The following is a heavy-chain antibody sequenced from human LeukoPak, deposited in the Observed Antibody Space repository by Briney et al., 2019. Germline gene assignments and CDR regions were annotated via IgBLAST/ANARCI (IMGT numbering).Heavy chain of an antibody. J-gene: IGHJ4*02. Sequence: PSETLSLTCTVSGGSISSYYWSWLRQPPGKGLEWIGYIYYSGSTNYNPSLKSRVTISVDTSKNQFSLKLSSVTAADAAVYYCASSYYGSGSYKDWGQGTLVTVSS. CDR3: ASSYYGSGSYKD. CDR1: GGSISSYY. D-gene: IGHD3-10*01. V-gene: IGHV4-59*01. CDR2: IYYSGST.